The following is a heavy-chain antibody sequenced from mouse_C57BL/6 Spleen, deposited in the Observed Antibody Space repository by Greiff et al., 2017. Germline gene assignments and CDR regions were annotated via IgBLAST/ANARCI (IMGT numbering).Heavy chain of an antibody. CDR2: IDPSDSYT. CDR1: GYTFTSYW. J-gene: IGHJ3*01. D-gene: IGHD2-4*01. Sequence: VQLQQSGAELVMPGASVKLSCKASGYTFTSYWMHWVKQRPGQGLEWIGEIDPSDSYTNYNQKFKGKSTLTVDKSSSTAYMQLSSLTSEDSAVYYCASRGDYPFAYWGQGTLVTVSA. CDR3: ASRGDYPFAY. V-gene: IGHV1-69*01.